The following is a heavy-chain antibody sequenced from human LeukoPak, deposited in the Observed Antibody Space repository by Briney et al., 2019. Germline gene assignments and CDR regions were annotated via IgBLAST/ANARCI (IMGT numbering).Heavy chain of an antibody. V-gene: IGHV3-33*06. CDR3: AKDRAYSGYDPGDY. J-gene: IGHJ4*02. CDR1: GFTFSSYG. D-gene: IGHD5-12*01. CDR2: IWYDGSNK. Sequence: GGSLRLSCAASGFTFSSYGMHWVRQAPGKGLEWVAVIWYDGSNKYYADSVKGRFTISRDNSKNTLYLQMNSLRAEDTAVYYCAKDRAYSGYDPGDYWGQGTLVTVSS.